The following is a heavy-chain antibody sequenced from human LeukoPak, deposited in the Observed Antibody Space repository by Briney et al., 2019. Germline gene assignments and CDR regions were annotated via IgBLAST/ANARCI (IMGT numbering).Heavy chain of an antibody. CDR1: GFTFSSYS. CDR2: ISSSSSTI. V-gene: IGHV3-48*01. Sequence: PGGSLRLSCAASGFTFSSYSMNWVRQAPGKGLEWVSYISSSSSTIYYADSVKGRFTISRDNAKNSLYLQMNSLRAEDTAVYYCATRPFYDSSGYFDAFDIWGQGTMVTVSS. J-gene: IGHJ3*02. D-gene: IGHD3-22*01. CDR3: ATRPFYDSSGYFDAFDI.